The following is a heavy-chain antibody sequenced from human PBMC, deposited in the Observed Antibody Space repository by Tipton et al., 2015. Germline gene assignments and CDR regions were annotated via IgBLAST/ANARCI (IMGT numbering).Heavy chain of an antibody. D-gene: IGHD6-13*01. Sequence: TLSLTCTVSGGSVSSGSYFWTWIRQPPGKGLEWIGYIHYSGNTNYNSSLKSRVTISVDTSKNEFSLKLTSVTAADTAVYYCARDPYSSSWRGGMDVWGQGTTVTVSS. J-gene: IGHJ6*02. CDR2: IHYSGNT. CDR3: ARDPYSSSWRGGMDV. CDR1: GGSVSSGSYF. V-gene: IGHV4-61*01.